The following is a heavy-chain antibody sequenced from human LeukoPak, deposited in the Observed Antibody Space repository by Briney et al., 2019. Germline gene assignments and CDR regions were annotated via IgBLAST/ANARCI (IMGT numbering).Heavy chain of an antibody. V-gene: IGHV4-34*01. J-gene: IGHJ6*03. CDR3: ARERRKDGYNRYYYYYMDV. CDR1: GGSFSGYY. D-gene: IGHD5-24*01. CDR2: INHSGST. Sequence: PSETLSLTCAVYGGSFSGYYWSWIRQPPGKGLEWIGEINHSGSTNYNPSLKSRVTISVDTSKNQFSLKLSSVTAADTAVYYCARERRKDGYNRYYYYYMDVWGKGTTVTVSS.